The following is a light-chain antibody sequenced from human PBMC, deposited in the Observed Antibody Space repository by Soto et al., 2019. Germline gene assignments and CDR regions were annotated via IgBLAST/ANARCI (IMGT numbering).Light chain of an antibody. CDR2: DTS. V-gene: IGKV3-20*01. J-gene: IGKJ1*01. CDR1: QRVNSNY. Sequence: EIVLTQSPVTLSLSPGERATLSCRASQRVNSNYLAWYQQKPGQAPRLLIYDTSSRATGISDRFSGSGSGTDFTLTISRLEPEDFALYYCQQYGDSTRTFGQGTKVEVK. CDR3: QQYGDSTRT.